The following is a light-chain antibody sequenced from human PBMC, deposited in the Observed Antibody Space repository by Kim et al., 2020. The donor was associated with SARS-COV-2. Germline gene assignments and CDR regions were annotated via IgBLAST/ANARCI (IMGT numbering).Light chain of an antibody. Sequence: PGRAARVSRGGNSIGSKSVPWYEQKSGQAPVLVIYYDSDRPSGIPERFSGSNSGNTATLTISRVEAGDEADYYCQVWDSSSDHRVVFGGGTKLTVL. CDR3: QVWDSSSDHRVV. J-gene: IGLJ2*01. CDR1: SIGSKS. V-gene: IGLV3-21*04. CDR2: YDS.